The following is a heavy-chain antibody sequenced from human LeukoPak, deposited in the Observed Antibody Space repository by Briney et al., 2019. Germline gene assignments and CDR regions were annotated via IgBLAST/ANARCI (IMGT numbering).Heavy chain of an antibody. V-gene: IGHV3-23*01. CDR2: ISGSGGST. D-gene: IGHD5-12*01. Sequence: GGSLRLSCGGSRFTFDDYAMHWVRQAPGKGLEWVSAISGSGGSTYYADSVKGRFTISRDNSKNTLYLQMNSLRAEDAAVYYCAKDTRDGSGYDYYYFDYWGQGTLVTVSS. CDR3: AKDTRDGSGYDYYYFDY. J-gene: IGHJ4*02. CDR1: RFTFDDYA.